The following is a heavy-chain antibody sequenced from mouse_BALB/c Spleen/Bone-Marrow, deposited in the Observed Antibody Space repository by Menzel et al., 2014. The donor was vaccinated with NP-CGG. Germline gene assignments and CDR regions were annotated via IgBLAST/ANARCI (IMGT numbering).Heavy chain of an antibody. CDR1: GYVFSTYW. Sequence: QVQLQQSGAELVRPGSSVKISCKSSGYVFSTYWINRVKQRPGQGLGWIGQIYPGDGDTDFNGKFKDKATLTADESSNTAYMQLSSLTSEDSAVYFCARGGISVDYWGQGTTLTVSS. CDR3: ARGGISVDY. V-gene: IGHV1-80*01. CDR2: IYPGDGDT. J-gene: IGHJ2*01.